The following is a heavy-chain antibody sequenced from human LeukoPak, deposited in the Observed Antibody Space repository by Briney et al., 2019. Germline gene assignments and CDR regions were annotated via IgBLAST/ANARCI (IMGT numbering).Heavy chain of an antibody. V-gene: IGHV3-74*01. CDR2: VNSDGTGT. CDR3: IRTLIVATSPYMDV. Sequence: GGSLRLSCAASGFTFSSYWMHWARHAPGKGLVWVSRVNSDGTGTTYADSVEGRFTISRDNAKNTVYLQMNSLRAEDTAIYYCIRTLIVATSPYMDVWGKGTTVTVSS. D-gene: IGHD5-12*01. CDR1: GFTFSSYW. J-gene: IGHJ6*03.